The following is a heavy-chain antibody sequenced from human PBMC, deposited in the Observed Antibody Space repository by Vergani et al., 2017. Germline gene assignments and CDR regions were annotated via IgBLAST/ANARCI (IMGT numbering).Heavy chain of an antibody. CDR2: IYPGDSDI. CDR3: ARQLSSTEIDY. CDR1: GFTFTSYW. V-gene: IGHV5-51*01. D-gene: IGHD2-2*01. J-gene: IGHJ4*02. Sequence: QLVQSGPEVKKPGTSVKVSCKASGFTFTSYWIGWVRQMPGKGLEWMGIIYPGDSDIRYSPSFQGQVTISADKSISTAYLQWSSLKASDTAMYYCARQLSSTEIDYWGQGTLVTVSS.